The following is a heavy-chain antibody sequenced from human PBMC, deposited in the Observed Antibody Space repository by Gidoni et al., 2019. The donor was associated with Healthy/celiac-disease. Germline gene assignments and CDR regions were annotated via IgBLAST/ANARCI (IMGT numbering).Heavy chain of an antibody. J-gene: IGHJ4*02. Sequence: EVQLVESGGGLVQPGGSLRLSCAASGFTFSSYWMHWVRQAPGKGLVWVSRINSDGSSTSYADSVKGRFTISRDNAKNTLYLQMNSLRAEDTAVYYCASPGIGLERKLELEYWGQGTLVTVSS. V-gene: IGHV3-74*01. CDR3: ASPGIGLERKLELEY. D-gene: IGHD1-7*01. CDR2: INSDGSST. CDR1: GFTFSSYW.